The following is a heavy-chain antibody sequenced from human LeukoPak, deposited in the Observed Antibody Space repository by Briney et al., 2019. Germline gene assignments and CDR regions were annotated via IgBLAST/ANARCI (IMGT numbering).Heavy chain of an antibody. CDR1: GFTFSSYA. J-gene: IGHJ3*02. CDR2: ISGRGGST. CDR3: ARDLSSAASSSWYHGEAFDI. Sequence: PGGSLRLSCAASGFTFSSYAMTWVRQAPGKGLEWVSGISGRGGSTYYADSVKGRFTISRDNAKNSLYLQMNSLRAEDTAVYYCARDLSSAASSSWYHGEAFDIWGQGTMVTVSS. D-gene: IGHD6-13*01. V-gene: IGHV3-23*01.